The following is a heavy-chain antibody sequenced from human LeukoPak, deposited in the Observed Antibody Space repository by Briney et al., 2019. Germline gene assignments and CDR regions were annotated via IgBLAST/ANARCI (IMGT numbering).Heavy chain of an antibody. CDR1: GFTFSSSV. J-gene: IGHJ4*02. D-gene: IGHD2-2*01. Sequence: GGSLRFSCVASGFTFSSSVMGWVRQAPGKGLEWVSTFSGSSGNTYYADSVKGRFTISRDISKNTLYLQMNSLRAEETAVYYCAKREASSFDYWGQGTLVTVSS. V-gene: IGHV3-23*01. CDR2: FSGSSGNT. CDR3: AKREASSFDY.